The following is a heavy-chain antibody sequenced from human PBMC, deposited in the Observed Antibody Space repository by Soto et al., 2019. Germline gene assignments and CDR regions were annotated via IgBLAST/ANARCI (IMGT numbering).Heavy chain of an antibody. Sequence: SETLSLTCSVYDESFSRHSWTWIRQPPGMGMEWIGEVNYYGGTVHSPSLRSRVTISIDTSKNEVSLKVTSVTAADTAKYYCARKHYSGLDFWGQGTPVTVSS. D-gene: IGHD2-15*01. V-gene: IGHV4-34*01. CDR3: ARKHYSGLDF. CDR1: DESFSRHS. CDR2: VNYYGGT. J-gene: IGHJ4*02.